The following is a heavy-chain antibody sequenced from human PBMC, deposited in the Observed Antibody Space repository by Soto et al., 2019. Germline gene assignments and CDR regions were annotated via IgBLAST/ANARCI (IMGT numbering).Heavy chain of an antibody. D-gene: IGHD6-19*01. CDR1: GYTFTSYG. J-gene: IGHJ2*01. CDR3: ARGFLYSSGWLDWYFDL. V-gene: IGHV1-18*01. CDR2: ISAYSGNT. Sequence: ASVKVSCKASGYTFTSYGISWVRQAPGQGLEWMGWISAYSGNTNYAQKLQGRVTMTTDTSTSTAYMELRSLRSDDTAVYYCARGFLYSSGWLDWYFDLWGRGTLVTVSS.